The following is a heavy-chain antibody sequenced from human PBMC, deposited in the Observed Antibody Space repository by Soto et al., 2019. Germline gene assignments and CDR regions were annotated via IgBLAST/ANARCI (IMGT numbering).Heavy chain of an antibody. Sequence: QVQPVESGGGVVQPGRSLRLSCAASGFTFSSYGMHWVRQAPGKGLEWVAVIWYDGSNKYYADSVKGRFTISRDNSKNTLYMLTNRLLAEDTTVYFCARVTFRGVADYYDGMDVWGQGTTVTVSS. D-gene: IGHD3-16*01. CDR3: ARVTFRGVADYYDGMDV. V-gene: IGHV3-33*01. CDR1: GFTFSSYG. CDR2: IWYDGSNK. J-gene: IGHJ6*02.